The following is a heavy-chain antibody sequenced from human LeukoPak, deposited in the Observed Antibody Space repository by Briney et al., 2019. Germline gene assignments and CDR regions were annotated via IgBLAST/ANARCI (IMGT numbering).Heavy chain of an antibody. V-gene: IGHV5-51*01. Sequence: GESLQISCKASGYSFTTYWIGWVRQMPGKGLEWMGIIYPGDSDTRYSPSFQGQVTISADKSISTAYLQWSSLKASDTAMYYCARQGTASRFGYFDYWGQGTLVAVSS. J-gene: IGHJ4*02. CDR1: GYSFTTYW. CDR2: IYPGDSDT. CDR3: ARQGTASRFGYFDY. D-gene: IGHD6-13*01.